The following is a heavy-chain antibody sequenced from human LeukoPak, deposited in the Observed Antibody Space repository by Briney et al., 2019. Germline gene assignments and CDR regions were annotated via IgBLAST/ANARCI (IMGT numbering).Heavy chain of an antibody. D-gene: IGHD6-13*01. CDR1: GFTFSSYA. CDR3: AKTIKDPPIAAAGNPVL. J-gene: IGHJ1*01. Sequence: QPGGSLRLSCAASGFTFSSYAMSWVRQAPGKGLEWVPAISGSGGSTYYADSVKGRFTISRDNSKNTLYLQMNSLRAEDTAVYYCAKTIKDPPIAAAGNPVLWGQGTLVTVSS. CDR2: ISGSGGST. V-gene: IGHV3-23*01.